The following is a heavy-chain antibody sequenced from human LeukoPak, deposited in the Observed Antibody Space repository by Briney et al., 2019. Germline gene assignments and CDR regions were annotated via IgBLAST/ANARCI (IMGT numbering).Heavy chain of an antibody. J-gene: IGHJ4*02. CDR1: GGSFSGYY. V-gene: IGHV4-34*01. CDR2: INPSGST. Sequence: SETLSLTCAVYGGSFSGYYWNWTRQPPGKGLEWIGEINPSGSTNYNPSLKSRVAISVDTSKNQFSLKLSSVTAADTAVYYCARGPRGSGSYYKYWSQGSLVTVSS. D-gene: IGHD3-10*01. CDR3: ARGPRGSGSYYKY.